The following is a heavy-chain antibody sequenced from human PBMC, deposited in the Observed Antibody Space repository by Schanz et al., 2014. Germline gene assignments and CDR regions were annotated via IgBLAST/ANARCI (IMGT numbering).Heavy chain of an antibody. CDR3: ATEGPRGTRHPINYYYAMDN. CDR1: GLIFSTYT. Sequence: EVQLVESGGGLVRPGGSLRLSCTTSGLIFSTYTLNWVRQAPGKGLEWISYISFSGNTIYYADSVKGRFTISRDNAKNSVFLQMNRLRAEDTAVYYCATEGPRGTRHPINYYYAMDNWGQGTKDTV. CDR2: ISFSGNTI. V-gene: IGHV3-48*01. J-gene: IGHJ6*02. D-gene: IGHD6-6*01.